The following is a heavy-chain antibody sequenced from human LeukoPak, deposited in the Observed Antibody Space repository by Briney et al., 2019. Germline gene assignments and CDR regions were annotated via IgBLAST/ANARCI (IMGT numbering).Heavy chain of an antibody. CDR3: ARAYCSSTSCYYGFDY. D-gene: IGHD2-2*01. J-gene: IGHJ4*02. Sequence: ASVKVSCKASGYTFTSYGISWVRQAPGQGLEWMGWINPNSGGTNYAQKFQGRVTMTRDTSISTAYMELSRLRSDDTAVYYCARAYCSSTSCYYGFDYWGQGTLVTVSS. CDR2: INPNSGGT. CDR1: GYTFTSYG. V-gene: IGHV1-2*02.